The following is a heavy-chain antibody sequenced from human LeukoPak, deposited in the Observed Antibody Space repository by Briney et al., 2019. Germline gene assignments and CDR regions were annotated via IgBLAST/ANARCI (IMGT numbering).Heavy chain of an antibody. Sequence: PGGSLRLSCAASGFTFSSYSMNWVRQAPGKGLEWLSYISTSSSTIYYAYSMKGRFIISRANDTNSLYLQMNRLRVEDTAVYYCARDKYYYDSSGGGYYFDYWGQGTLVTVSS. CDR3: ARDKYYYDSSGGGYYFDY. J-gene: IGHJ4*02. CDR2: ISTSSSTI. CDR1: GFTFSSYS. V-gene: IGHV3-48*01. D-gene: IGHD3-22*01.